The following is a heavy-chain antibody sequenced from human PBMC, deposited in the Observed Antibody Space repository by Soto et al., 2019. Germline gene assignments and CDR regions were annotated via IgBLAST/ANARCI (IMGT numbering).Heavy chain of an antibody. J-gene: IGHJ4*02. CDR3: VRYPRSVGGSYRPDY. V-gene: IGHV3-23*01. Sequence: LRLSCAASGFIFNNYAMSWVRQTPGQGLEWVSGIRGAGGGTNYTDSVKGRFIISRDNVKNTLYLQMNSLRAEDTAVYYCVRYPRSVGGSYRPDYWGQGTLVTVSS. D-gene: IGHD3-16*02. CDR2: IRGAGGGT. CDR1: GFIFNNYA.